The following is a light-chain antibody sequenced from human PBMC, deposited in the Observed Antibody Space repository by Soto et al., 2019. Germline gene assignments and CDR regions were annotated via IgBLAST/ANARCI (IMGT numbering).Light chain of an antibody. Sequence: EIVLTQSPGTLSLSPGERATLSCRASQSVSSSYLAWYQQKPGQAPRVLIYGASSRATGIPDRFSGSGSGTDFTLTISSLQSEDFAVYFCQQYQNWPPMYAFGQGTKLQIK. V-gene: IGKV3-20*01. CDR1: QSVSSSY. CDR2: GAS. J-gene: IGKJ2*01. CDR3: QQYQNWPPMYA.